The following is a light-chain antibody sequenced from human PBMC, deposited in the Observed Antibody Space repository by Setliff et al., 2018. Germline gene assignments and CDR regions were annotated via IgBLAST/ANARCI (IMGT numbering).Light chain of an antibody. V-gene: IGLV2-23*02. J-gene: IGLJ1*01. CDR1: NNDVGAYNY. CDR3: CSYAGGSTDG. Sequence: ALAQPASVSGSPGQSVTISCTGTNNDVGAYNYVSWYQQHPGKAPKFMIYDVSKRSSGASDRFSGSKSGNTASLTISGLQAEDEADYYCCSYAGGSTDGFGTGTKVTVL. CDR2: DVS.